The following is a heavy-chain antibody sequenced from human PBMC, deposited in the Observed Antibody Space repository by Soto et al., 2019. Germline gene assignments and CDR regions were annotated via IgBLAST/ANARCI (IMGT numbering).Heavy chain of an antibody. D-gene: IGHD3-10*01. V-gene: IGHV3-23*01. CDR2: VSGSGDTT. CDR1: GFIFSSYA. CDR3: AKLLHFSLSLPDS. J-gene: IGHJ4*02. Sequence: GGSLRLSCAASGFIFSSYAVGWVRQAPGKGLEWVSGVSGSGDTTSYADSVKGRFSISRDNSKNMLFLQMNSLKAEDTAVYYCAKLLHFSLSLPDSWGQGTLVTVSS.